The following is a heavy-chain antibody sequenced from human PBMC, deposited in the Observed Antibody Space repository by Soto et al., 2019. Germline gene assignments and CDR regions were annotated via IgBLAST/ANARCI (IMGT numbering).Heavy chain of an antibody. CDR1: GFTFSSYA. Sequence: GGSLRLSCAASGFTFSSYAMSWVRQAPGKGLEWVSAISGSGGSTYYADSVKGRFTISRDNSKNTLYLQISSLRAEDTALYYCARHFEYQLLSWFDPWGQGTLVTVSS. CDR2: ISGSGGST. V-gene: IGHV3-23*01. D-gene: IGHD2-2*01. CDR3: ARHFEYQLLSWFDP. J-gene: IGHJ5*02.